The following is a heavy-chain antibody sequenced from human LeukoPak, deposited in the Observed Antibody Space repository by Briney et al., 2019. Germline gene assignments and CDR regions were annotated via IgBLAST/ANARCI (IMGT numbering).Heavy chain of an antibody. CDR1: GFTFGDYA. CDR3: ARDRLVAGYHYYMDV. Sequence: GGSLRLSCTASGFTFGDYAMSRVRQAPGKGLEWVGFIRSKAYGGTTEYAASVKGRFTISRDDSKSIAYLQMNSLKTEDTAVYFCARDRLVAGYHYYMDVWGKGTTVTVSS. V-gene: IGHV3-49*04. J-gene: IGHJ6*03. CDR2: IRSKAYGGTT. D-gene: IGHD5-12*01.